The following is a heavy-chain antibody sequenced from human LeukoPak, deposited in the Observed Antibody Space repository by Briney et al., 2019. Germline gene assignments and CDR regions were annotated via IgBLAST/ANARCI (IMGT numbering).Heavy chain of an antibody. J-gene: IGHJ4*02. Sequence: SETLSLTCTVSGYFISNDYCWGWIRPPPGKGLEWIGIIHQSGSTYYNPSLKSRVTISLDTSKKQFSLKLSSVTAADTAVYYCARQHYYDSSDYSAWVDYWGQGSLVTVSS. CDR2: IHQSGST. CDR1: GYFISNDYC. D-gene: IGHD3-22*01. V-gene: IGHV4-38-2*02. CDR3: ARQHYYDSSDYSAWVDY.